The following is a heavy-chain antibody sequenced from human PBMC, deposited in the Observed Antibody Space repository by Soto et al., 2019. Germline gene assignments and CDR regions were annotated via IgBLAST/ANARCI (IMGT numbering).Heavy chain of an antibody. D-gene: IGHD3-3*01. Sequence: ASVKVSCKASGYTFTGYYMHWVRQAPGQGLEWMGWINPNSGGTNYAQKFQGWVTMTRDTSISTAYMELSRLRSDDTAVYYCARGYYDFWSGPWGGMDVWGKGTTVTVSS. J-gene: IGHJ6*04. CDR1: GYTFTGYY. V-gene: IGHV1-2*04. CDR3: ARGYYDFWSGPWGGMDV. CDR2: INPNSGGT.